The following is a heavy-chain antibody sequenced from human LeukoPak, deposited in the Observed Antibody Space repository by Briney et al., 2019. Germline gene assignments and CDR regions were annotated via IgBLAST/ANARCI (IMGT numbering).Heavy chain of an antibody. J-gene: IGHJ4*02. CDR2: IYSSGNT. CDR1: GGSIFSYGYY. CDR3: ASGVDRKRLDC. Sequence: PSETLSLTCTVSGGSIFSYGYYWSWIRQHPGKGLEWIAYIYSSGNTYYNPSLKSRVTISEDTSKNQFSLKLSSVTAADTAVYYCASGVDRKRLDCWGQGTLVTVSS. D-gene: IGHD3-10*01. V-gene: IGHV4-31*03.